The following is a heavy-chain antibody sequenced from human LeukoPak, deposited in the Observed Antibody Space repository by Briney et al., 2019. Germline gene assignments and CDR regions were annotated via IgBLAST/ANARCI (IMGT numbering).Heavy chain of an antibody. J-gene: IGHJ6*03. D-gene: IGHD5-18*01. Sequence: PGGSLRLSCAASGFTFSSYEMNWVRQAPGKGLEWVSYISSSGSTIYYADSVKGRFTISRDNAKNSLYLQMNSLRAEDTAVYYCASRNSYLYYYYYYMDVWGKGTTVTISS. CDR2: ISSSGSTI. V-gene: IGHV3-48*03. CDR3: ASRNSYLYYYYYYMDV. CDR1: GFTFSSYE.